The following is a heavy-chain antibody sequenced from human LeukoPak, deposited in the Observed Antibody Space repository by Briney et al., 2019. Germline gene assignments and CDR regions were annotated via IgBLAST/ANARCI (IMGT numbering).Heavy chain of an antibody. J-gene: IGHJ3*02. CDR3: ARGEWFGVGLTFDI. Sequence: GASVKVSCKASGYTFTGYYMHWVRQAPGQGLEWIGWVNPNSGGTNYAQKFQGRVTMSVDTSKNQFSLKLSSVTAADTAVYYCARGEWFGVGLTFDIWVQGTMVTVSS. CDR1: GYTFTGYY. V-gene: IGHV1-2*02. D-gene: IGHD3-10*01. CDR2: VNPNSGGT.